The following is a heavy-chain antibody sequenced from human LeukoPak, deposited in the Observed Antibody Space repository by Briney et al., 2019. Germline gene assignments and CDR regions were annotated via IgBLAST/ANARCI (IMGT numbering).Heavy chain of an antibody. J-gene: IGHJ6*02. CDR3: ASVAGHYYYYGMDV. D-gene: IGHD6-19*01. CDR2: INPNSGGT. CDR1: GYTFTGYY. V-gene: IGHV1-2*02. Sequence: ASVTVSCKASGYTFTGYYMHWVRQAPGQGLEWMGWINPNSGGTNYAQKFQSRVTMTRDTSISTAYMELSRLRSDDTAVYYCASVAGHYYYYGMDVWGQGTTVTVSS.